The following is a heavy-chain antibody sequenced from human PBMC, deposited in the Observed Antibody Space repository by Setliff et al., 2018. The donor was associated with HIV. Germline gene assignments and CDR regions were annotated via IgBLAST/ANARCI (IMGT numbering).Heavy chain of an antibody. V-gene: IGHV1-18*01. CDR1: GYSFTNYGYG. CDR3: AGYREGYCRGDNCYSGNES. CDR2: ISAYYRNP. Sequence: ASVKVSCKTSGYSFTNYGYGISWVRQAPGQGLEWMGWISAYYRNPGYSQKFQGRVTMTTDTSTNTVYMELRSLRSDDTAVYYCAGYREGYCRGDNCYSGNESWGQGTLVTVSS. J-gene: IGHJ5*02. D-gene: IGHD2-15*01.